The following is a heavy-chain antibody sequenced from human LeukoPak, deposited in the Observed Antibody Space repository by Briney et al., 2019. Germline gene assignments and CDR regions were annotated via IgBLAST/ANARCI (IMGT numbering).Heavy chain of an antibody. CDR3: ARWSQDYYDSSGYYRGVYYFDY. V-gene: IGHV3-48*03. Sequence: GGSLGLSCAASGFTFSSYEMNWVRQAPGKGLEWVSYISSSGSTIYYADSVKGRFTISRDNAKNSLYLQMNSLRAEDTAVYYCARWSQDYYDSSGYYRGVYYFDYWGQGTLVTVSS. CDR1: GFTFSSYE. CDR2: ISSSGSTI. J-gene: IGHJ4*02. D-gene: IGHD3-22*01.